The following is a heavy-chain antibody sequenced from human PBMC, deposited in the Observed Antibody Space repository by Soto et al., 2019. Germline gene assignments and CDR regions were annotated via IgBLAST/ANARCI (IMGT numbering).Heavy chain of an antibody. CDR1: GFTFSTYA. CDR2: ISGSGGST. D-gene: IGHD6-19*01. CDR3: ALQQAVAGTTNWFDP. Sequence: EVQLLESGGGLVQPGGSLRLSCAASGFTFSTYAMSWVRQAPGKGLEWVSGISGSGGSTYYADSVKGRFTISRDNSKNTLYLQMNRLSAEDTAVYYCALQQAVAGTTNWFDPWGQGTLVTVSS. V-gene: IGHV3-23*01. J-gene: IGHJ5*02.